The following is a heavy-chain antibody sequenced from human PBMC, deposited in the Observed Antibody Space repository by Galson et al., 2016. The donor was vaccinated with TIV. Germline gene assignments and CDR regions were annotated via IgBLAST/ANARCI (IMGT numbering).Heavy chain of an antibody. V-gene: IGHV1-24*01. CDR3: ARSGTYYVGYFDY. J-gene: IGHJ4*02. Sequence: SVKVSCKVSGYTFTELSMHWVRQVPGKGLEWMGGFDPEEGETIYAEMFQGRVTMTEDTSTDTAYMELSSLRSEDTAVYYCARSGTYYVGYFDYWGQGTLVTVSS. CDR2: FDPEEGET. D-gene: IGHD1-26*01. CDR1: GYTFTELS.